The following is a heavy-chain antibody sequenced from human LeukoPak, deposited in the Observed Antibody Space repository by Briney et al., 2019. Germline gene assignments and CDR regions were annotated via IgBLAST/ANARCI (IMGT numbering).Heavy chain of an antibody. CDR3: ASVPAVKGSLRY. V-gene: IGHV1-46*01. CDR2: INPSGGST. CDR1: GYTFTSYY. J-gene: IGHJ4*02. D-gene: IGHD2-2*01. Sequence: GESLKISCKGSGYTFTSYYMHWVRQAPGQGLEWMGIINPSGGSTSYAQKFQGRVTMTRDTSTSTVYMELSSLRSEDTAVYYCASVPAVKGSLRYWGQGTLVTVSS.